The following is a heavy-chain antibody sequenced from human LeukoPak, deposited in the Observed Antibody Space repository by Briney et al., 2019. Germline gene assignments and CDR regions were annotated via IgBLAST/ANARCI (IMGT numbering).Heavy chain of an antibody. V-gene: IGHV3-30*04. Sequence: GGSLRLSCAASGFTFSSYAMHWVRQAPGKGLEWVAVISYDGSNKYYADSVKGRFTISRDNSKNTLYLQMNSLRAEDTAVYYCARDRAYGDYRDAFDIRGQGTMVTVSS. CDR1: GFTFSSYA. CDR2: ISYDGSNK. D-gene: IGHD4-17*01. J-gene: IGHJ3*02. CDR3: ARDRAYGDYRDAFDI.